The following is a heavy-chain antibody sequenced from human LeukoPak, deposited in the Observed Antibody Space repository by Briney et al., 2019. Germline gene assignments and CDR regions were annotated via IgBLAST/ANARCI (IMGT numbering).Heavy chain of an antibody. Sequence: GASVKVSCKASGYTFTSYYMHWVRQAPGQGLEWMGIINPSGGSTSYAQKFQGRVTMTRDTSTSTVYMELSSLRSEDTAVYYCARDLRGYSYCYGMDVWGQGTTVTVSS. CDR3: ARDLRGYSYCYGMDV. J-gene: IGHJ6*02. D-gene: IGHD5-12*01. CDR1: GYTFTSYY. CDR2: INPSGGST. V-gene: IGHV1-46*01.